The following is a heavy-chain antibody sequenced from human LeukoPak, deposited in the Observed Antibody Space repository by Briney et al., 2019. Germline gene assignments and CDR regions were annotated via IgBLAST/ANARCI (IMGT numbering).Heavy chain of an antibody. Sequence: SETLSLTCTVSGGSISSYYWSWIRQPPGKGLEWIGYIYYSGSTNYNPSLKSRDTISVDTSKNQFSLKLSSVTAADTAVYYCARGGDYVWGSYRYDLDYWGQGTLVTVSS. V-gene: IGHV4-59*01. CDR2: IYYSGST. CDR3: ARGGDYVWGSYRYDLDY. J-gene: IGHJ4*02. CDR1: GGSISSYY. D-gene: IGHD3-16*02.